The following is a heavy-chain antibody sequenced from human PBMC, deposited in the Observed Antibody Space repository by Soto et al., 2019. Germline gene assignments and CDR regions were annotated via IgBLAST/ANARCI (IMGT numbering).Heavy chain of an antibody. Sequence: QVHLVESGGGVVQPGRSLRLSCAASGFTFSSYGMHWVRQAPGKGLEWVAVISYDGSNKYDADSVKGRFTIARDNTKNTLYRPMNSLSAEYTAVSYCANDSHVVAGTWYYDDYYCMDVWGHGTTVTFSS. CDR2: ISYDGSNK. CDR3: ANDSHVVAGTWYYDDYYCMDV. CDR1: GFTFSSYG. J-gene: IGHJ6*02. D-gene: IGHD6-19*01. V-gene: IGHV3-30*18.